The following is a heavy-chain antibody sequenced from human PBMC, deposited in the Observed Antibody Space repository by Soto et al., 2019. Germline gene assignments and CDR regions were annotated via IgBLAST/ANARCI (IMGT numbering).Heavy chain of an antibody. J-gene: IGHJ3*01. Sequence: QVQLVQSGAEAKRPGSSVKVSCKASGGTIISHAISWVRQAPGQGLEWMGGIIPILGSANYAQKFQDRLTIIADASTSTTYMELSSLRSDDAAVYYCASRERVDAFDVWGQGTLVTVSS. CDR3: ASRERVDAFDV. D-gene: IGHD1-26*01. CDR2: IIPILGSA. CDR1: GGTIISHA. V-gene: IGHV1-69*01.